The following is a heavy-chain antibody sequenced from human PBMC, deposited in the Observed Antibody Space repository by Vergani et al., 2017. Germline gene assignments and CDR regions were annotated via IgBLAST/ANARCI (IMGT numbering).Heavy chain of an antibody. CDR2: ISNDGSNR. Sequence: QVQLVESGGGVVQPGGSLRLSCAASGFTFSSYGMHWVRQAPGKGLEWVAVISNDGSNRYCVDSVKGRFSISRDNSENTLYLQMNSLQIEDTAMYYCAGGDLNWNIVNGAFDMWGQGTMVTVSS. CDR1: GFTFSSYG. CDR3: AGGDLNWNIVNGAFDM. V-gene: IGHV3-30*03. J-gene: IGHJ3*02. D-gene: IGHD1/OR15-1a*01.